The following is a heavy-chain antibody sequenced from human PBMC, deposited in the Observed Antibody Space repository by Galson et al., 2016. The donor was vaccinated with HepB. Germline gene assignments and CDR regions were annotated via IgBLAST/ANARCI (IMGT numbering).Heavy chain of an antibody. CDR3: ARGYCSGGSCQCDYVWGSYRHVPLYYFDY. Sequence: SLRLSCAASGFTFSSYGMHWVRQAPGKGLEWVAVIWYDGSNKYYADSVKGRFTISRDNSKNTPYLQMNSLRAEDTAVYYCARGYCSGGSCQCDYVWGSYRHVPLYYFDYWGQGTLVTVSS. V-gene: IGHV3-33*01. CDR1: GFTFSSYG. J-gene: IGHJ4*02. CDR2: IWYDGSNK. D-gene: IGHD3-16*02.